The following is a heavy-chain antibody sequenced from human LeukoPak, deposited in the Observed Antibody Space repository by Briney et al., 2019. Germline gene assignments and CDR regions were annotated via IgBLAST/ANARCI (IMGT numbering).Heavy chain of an antibody. CDR1: GYTFTSYG. CDR2: ISAYNGNT. CDR3: ARDSSGWTGYYYGMDV. Sequence: ASVKVSCKASGYTFTSYGISWVRQAPGQGLEWMGWISAYNGNTNYAQKLQGRVTMTTDTSTSTAYMELRSLRSDDTAVYYCARDSSGWTGYYYGMDVWGQGTTVTVSS. J-gene: IGHJ6*02. V-gene: IGHV1-18*01. D-gene: IGHD6-19*01.